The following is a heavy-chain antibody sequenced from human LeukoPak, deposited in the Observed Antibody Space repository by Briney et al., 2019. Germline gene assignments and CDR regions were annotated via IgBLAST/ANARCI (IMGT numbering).Heavy chain of an antibody. CDR1: GSTFSSHT. D-gene: IGHD2-2*01. Sequence: GGSLRLSCAASGSTFSSHTMNWVRQAPGKGLEWVSYISSTSSVIYYADSVKGRFTISRDNAKSSLYLQMNSLRAEDTAVYYCARNLPAADYWGQGTLVTVSS. CDR2: ISSTSSVI. CDR3: ARNLPAADY. V-gene: IGHV3-48*04. J-gene: IGHJ4*02.